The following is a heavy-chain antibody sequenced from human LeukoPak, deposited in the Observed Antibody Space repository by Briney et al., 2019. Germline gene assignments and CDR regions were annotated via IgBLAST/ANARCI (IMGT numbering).Heavy chain of an antibody. J-gene: IGHJ4*02. CDR3: ATYYCSSTSCYEDY. Sequence: PGGSLRLSCAASGFTFSSYWMHWVRQAPGKGLVWVSRISTDGSTTSYADSVKGRLTISRDNAKNTLYLQMNSLRAEDTAVYYCATYYCSSTSCYEDYWGQGTLVTVSS. D-gene: IGHD2-2*01. CDR1: GFTFSSYW. CDR2: ISTDGSTT. V-gene: IGHV3-74*01.